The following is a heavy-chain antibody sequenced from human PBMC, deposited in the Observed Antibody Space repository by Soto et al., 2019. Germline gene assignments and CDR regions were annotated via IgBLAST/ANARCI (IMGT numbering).Heavy chain of an antibody. CDR2: ISAYNGNT. D-gene: IGHD6-19*01. J-gene: IGHJ5*02. Sequence: ASVKVSCKASGYTFTSYGISWVRQAPGQGLEWMGWISAYNGNTKYAQKLQGRVTMTTDTSTSTAYMELRSLRSDDTAVYYCARDPPYSSGWYAGFDPWGQGALVTVSS. V-gene: IGHV1-18*01. CDR3: ARDPPYSSGWYAGFDP. CDR1: GYTFTSYG.